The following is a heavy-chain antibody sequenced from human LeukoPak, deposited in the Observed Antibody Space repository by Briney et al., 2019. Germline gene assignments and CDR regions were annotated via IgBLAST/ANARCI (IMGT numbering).Heavy chain of an antibody. J-gene: IGHJ6*03. V-gene: IGHV4-34*01. D-gene: IGHD2-2*01. CDR3: ARGRGRVYCSSTSCYARDYYYYMDV. CDR2: INHSGST. CDR1: GGSFSGYY. Sequence: SETLSLTCAVYGGSFSGYYWSWLRQPPGKGLEWIGEINHSGSTNYNPSLKSRVTISVDTSKNQFSLKLGSVTAADTAVYYCARGRGRVYCSSTSCYARDYYYYMDVWGKGTTVTVSS.